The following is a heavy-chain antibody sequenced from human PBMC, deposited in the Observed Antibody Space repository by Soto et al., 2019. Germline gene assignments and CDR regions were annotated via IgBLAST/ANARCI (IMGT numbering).Heavy chain of an antibody. CDR3: ARDDTVVLPAVRLTGYYYGMDV. V-gene: IGHV1-69*13. Sequence: SVKVSCKASGGTFSRHAISWVRQAPGQRLEWMGGIIPIFGTPNYAQKFEGRVTVTADESTKTAYMELSSLTSEDTAVYFCARDDTVVLPAVRLTGYYYGMDVWGQGTAVTVSS. CDR2: IIPIFGTP. D-gene: IGHD3-10*01. J-gene: IGHJ6*02. CDR1: GGTFSRHA.